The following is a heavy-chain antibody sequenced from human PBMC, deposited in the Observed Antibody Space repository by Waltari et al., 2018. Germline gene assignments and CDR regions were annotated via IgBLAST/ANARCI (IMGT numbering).Heavy chain of an antibody. D-gene: IGHD2-8*01. CDR1: GFTFSRSW. CDR3: ATMGVGRFDY. CDR2: IKEDGSEK. Sequence: EVQLVESGGGLVQPGGSLRLSCAASGFTFSRSWLCWVRQAQGKGREWVAKIKEDGSEKDYVDSVKGRFTISRDNAKNSLYLQMDSLRAEDTAVYYCATMGVGRFDYWGQGTLVTVSS. J-gene: IGHJ4*02. V-gene: IGHV3-7*02.